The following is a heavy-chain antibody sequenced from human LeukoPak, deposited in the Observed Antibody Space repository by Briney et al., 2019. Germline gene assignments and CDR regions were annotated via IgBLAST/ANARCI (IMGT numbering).Heavy chain of an antibody. D-gene: IGHD3-22*01. V-gene: IGHV3-53*01. CDR1: RFTVNNNY. CDR3: ARGITMMIVAPGY. CDR2: LYSNNIT. J-gene: IGHJ4*02. Sequence: GGSLRLSCAASRFTVNNNYMTWVRQAPGKGLEWVSVLYSNNITYYADSVKGRFTISRDSSKNTLYLQMNSLRAEDTAVYYCARGITMMIVAPGYWGQGTLVTVSS.